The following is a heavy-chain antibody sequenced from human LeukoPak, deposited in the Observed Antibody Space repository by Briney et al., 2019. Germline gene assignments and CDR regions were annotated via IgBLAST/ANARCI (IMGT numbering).Heavy chain of an antibody. CDR3: ARWAGVTDY. J-gene: IGHJ4*02. V-gene: IGHV3-7*01. D-gene: IGHD5-18*01. CDR2: IKQDGSVE. CDR1: GSTFENYW. Sequence: PGGSPRLSCAASGSTFENYWMSWVRQAPGKGPEWVANIKQDGSVEHYLDSVKGRFNISRDNAKNSLILQMNSLRVEDTAVYYCARWAGVTDYWGQGTLVTVSS.